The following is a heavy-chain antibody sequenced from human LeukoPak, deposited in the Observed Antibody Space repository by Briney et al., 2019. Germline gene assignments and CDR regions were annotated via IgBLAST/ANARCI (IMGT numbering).Heavy chain of an antibody. V-gene: IGHV1-69*13. J-gene: IGHJ6*02. CDR1: GYTFTSYG. CDR3: ARQIVVVVAATLDYYYYGMDV. Sequence: ASVKVSCKASGYTFTSYGISWVRQAPGQGLEWMGGIIPIFGTANYAQKFQGRVTITADESTSTAYMELSSLRSEDTAVYYCARQIVVVVAATLDYYYYGMDVWGQGTTVTVSS. D-gene: IGHD2-15*01. CDR2: IIPIFGTA.